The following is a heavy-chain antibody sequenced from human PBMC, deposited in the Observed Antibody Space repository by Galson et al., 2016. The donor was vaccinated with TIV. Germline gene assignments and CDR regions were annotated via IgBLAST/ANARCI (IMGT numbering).Heavy chain of an antibody. V-gene: IGHV3-33*01. D-gene: IGHD5/OR15-5a*01. CDR2: VWYDGSNK. CDR1: GFTFRNYG. CDR3: ARDRGGKYSLPDAFDI. Sequence: SLRLSCAASGFTFRNYGMHWVRQAPGKGLEWVAVVWYDGSNKYYADSVKGRFTISRDNSKNTVYLQMNSLRAEDTAVYYCARDRGGKYSLPDAFDIWSQGTMVTVSS. J-gene: IGHJ3*02.